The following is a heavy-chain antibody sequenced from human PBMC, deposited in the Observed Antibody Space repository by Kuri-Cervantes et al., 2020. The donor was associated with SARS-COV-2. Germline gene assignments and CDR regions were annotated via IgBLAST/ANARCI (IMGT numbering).Heavy chain of an antibody. CDR2: MNPDTGNS. Sequence: ASVKVSCKASGYTFTSYYMHWVRQAPGQGLEWMGWMNPDTGNSGHAQNFRGRVTMTRDTSTSTAYMELSSLTSEDAAIYYCYCAPKEGFDSWGQGTLVTVSS. CDR3: YCAPKEGFDS. CDR1: GYTFTSYY. D-gene: IGHD2-21*01. J-gene: IGHJ4*02. V-gene: IGHV1-8*02.